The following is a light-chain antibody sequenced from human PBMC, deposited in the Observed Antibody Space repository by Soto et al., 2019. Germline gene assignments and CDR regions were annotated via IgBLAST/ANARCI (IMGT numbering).Light chain of an antibody. CDR2: VAS. Sequence: EIVLTQSPATLSLSPGERATLSCRASQSVSSYLAWYQQKPGQAPRLLIYVASNRATGITARFSGSGSGTDFPLTISSLEPEDFAVYYCQQRSNWPWTFGQGTKVEIK. CDR1: QSVSSY. CDR3: QQRSNWPWT. V-gene: IGKV3-11*01. J-gene: IGKJ1*01.